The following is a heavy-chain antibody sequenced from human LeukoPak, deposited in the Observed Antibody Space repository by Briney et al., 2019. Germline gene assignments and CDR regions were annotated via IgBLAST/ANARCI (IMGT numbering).Heavy chain of an antibody. CDR1: GGTISSYY. V-gene: IGHV4-4*07. CDR2: IYTSGST. CDR3: ARYNILTGYLHGMDV. J-gene: IGHJ6*02. Sequence: SETLSLTCTVCGGTISSYYWRWIRQPAGKGLEWIGRIYTSGSTNYNPSLKSRVTMSVDTSKNQFSLKLSSVTAADTAVYYCARYNILTGYLHGMDVWRQGTTVTVSS. D-gene: IGHD3-9*01.